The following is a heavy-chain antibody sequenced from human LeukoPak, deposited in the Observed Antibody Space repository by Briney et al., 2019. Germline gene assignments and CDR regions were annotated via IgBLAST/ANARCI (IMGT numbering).Heavy chain of an antibody. J-gene: IGHJ4*02. CDR2: ISSSSSYI. D-gene: IGHD3-10*01. CDR3: AKGRGSGS. V-gene: IGHV3-21*04. CDR1: GFTFSSYS. Sequence: GGSLRLSCAASGFTFSSYSMNWVRQAPGKGLEWVSSISSSSSYINYADSVRGRFTISRDNSKNSLYLQMNSLRTEDTALYYCAKGRGSGSWGQGTLVTVSS.